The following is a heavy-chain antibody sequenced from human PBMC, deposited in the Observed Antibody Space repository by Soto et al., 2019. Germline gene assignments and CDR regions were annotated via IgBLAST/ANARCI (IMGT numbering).Heavy chain of an antibody. J-gene: IGHJ6*03. CDR3: ARALDCTNGVCYSLGYYYMDV. D-gene: IGHD2-8*01. V-gene: IGHV4-31*03. CDR1: GGSISSGGYY. Sequence: PSETLSLTCTVSGGSISSGGYYWSWIRQHPGKGLEWIGYIYYSGSTYYNPSLKSRVTISVDTSKNQFSLKLSSVTAADTAVYYCARALDCTNGVCYSLGYYYMDVWGKGTTVTVSS. CDR2: IYYSGST.